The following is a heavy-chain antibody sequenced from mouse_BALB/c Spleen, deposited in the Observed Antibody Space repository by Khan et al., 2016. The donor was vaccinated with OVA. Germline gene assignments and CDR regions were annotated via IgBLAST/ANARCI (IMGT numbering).Heavy chain of an antibody. V-gene: IGHV1-80*01. Sequence: QIQLVQSGAELVRPGSSVKISCKASGYAFTSYTMHWVKQSPAQGLEWIGEIYPGDGDITYNGKFKGKATLTADKSSSTAYMQLASLTSEDSAVYFGGRSYGTLDYWGQGTMVTVSA. CDR1: GYAFTSYT. D-gene: IGHD1-1*01. CDR2: IYPGDGDI. J-gene: IGHJ2*01. CDR3: GRSYGTLDY.